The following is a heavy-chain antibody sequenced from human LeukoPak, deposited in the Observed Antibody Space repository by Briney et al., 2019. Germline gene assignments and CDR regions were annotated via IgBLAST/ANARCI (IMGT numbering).Heavy chain of an antibody. J-gene: IGHJ6*03. Sequence: ASVKVSCKASGYTSTSYDINWVRQATGQGLEWMGWMNPNSGNTGYAQKFQGRVTMTRNTSISTAYMELSSLRSEDTAVYYCARADSWGEFYYYYYYMDVWGKGTTVTVSS. CDR3: ARADSWGEFYYYYYYMDV. V-gene: IGHV1-8*01. CDR1: GYTSTSYD. D-gene: IGHD3-16*01. CDR2: MNPNSGNT.